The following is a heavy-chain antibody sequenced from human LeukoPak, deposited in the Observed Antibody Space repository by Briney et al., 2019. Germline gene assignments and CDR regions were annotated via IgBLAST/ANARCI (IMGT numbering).Heavy chain of an antibody. J-gene: IGHJ1*01. CDR2: VYTSGGT. D-gene: IGHD3-22*01. Sequence: SETLSLTCSVSGVSISSYYWSWIRQPPGKGLEWIGRVYTSGGTGYNPSLKSRVTMSADTSKRQFSLKLSSVTAADTAVYYRATGSGYYRGAEYFEYWGQGTLVTVSS. CDR3: ATGSGYYRGAEYFEY. CDR1: GVSISSYY. V-gene: IGHV4-4*07.